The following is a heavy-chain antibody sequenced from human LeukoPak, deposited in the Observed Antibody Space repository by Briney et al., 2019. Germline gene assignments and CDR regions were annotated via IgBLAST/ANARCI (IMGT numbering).Heavy chain of an antibody. D-gene: IGHD3-3*01. CDR2: IYYSGST. CDR3: ARLAKDFWSGYFPAYYYYYMDV. V-gene: IGHV4-59*11. Sequence: SETLSLICTVSGGSISSHYWSWIRQPPGKGLGWIGYIYYSGSTNYNPSLKSRVTISVDTSKNQFSLKLSSVTAADTAVYYCARLAKDFWSGYFPAYYYYYMDVWGKGTTVTVSS. CDR1: GGSISSHY. J-gene: IGHJ6*03.